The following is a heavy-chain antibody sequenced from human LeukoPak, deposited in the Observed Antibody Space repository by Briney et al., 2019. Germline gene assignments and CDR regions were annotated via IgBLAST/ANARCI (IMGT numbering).Heavy chain of an antibody. V-gene: IGHV3-30*04. CDR1: GFTFSSNA. CDR3: ATGGKFDFWSGYHIDS. J-gene: IGHJ5*02. D-gene: IGHD3-3*01. CDR2: ISYDGSNK. Sequence: GRSLRLSCEVSGFTFSSNAMHWVRQAPGKGLEWVAVISYDGSNKNFADSVKGRFTVSRDNSKHTLYLHMNSLRSDDTAMYYCATGGKFDFWSGYHIDSWGQGTLVTVSS.